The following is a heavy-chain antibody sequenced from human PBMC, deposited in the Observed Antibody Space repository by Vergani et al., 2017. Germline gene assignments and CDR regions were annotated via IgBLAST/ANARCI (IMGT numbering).Heavy chain of an antibody. CDR1: GFTVSSNY. V-gene: IGHV3-53*02. CDR3: ARVPGGTNGCMGCFDP. D-gene: IGHD2-8*01. Sequence: EVQLVETGGGLIQPGGSLRLSCAASGFTVSSNYMSWVRQAPGKGLEWVSVIYSGGSTYYADSVKGRFTISRDNSKNTLSLQMNSLRAEDTAVYYCARVPGGTNGCMGCFDPWGQGTLVTVSS. CDR2: IYSGGST. J-gene: IGHJ5*02.